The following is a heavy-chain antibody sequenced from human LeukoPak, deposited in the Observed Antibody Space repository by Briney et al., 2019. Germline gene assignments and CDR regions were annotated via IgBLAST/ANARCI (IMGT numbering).Heavy chain of an antibody. CDR1: GFTFSSYA. Sequence: TGGSLRLSCAASGFTFSSYAMSWDRQAPGKGLEWVSAISGSGGSTYYAGSVKGRFTISRDNSKNTLYLQMNSLRAEDTAVYYCAKDPRFGATVTVDYWGQGTLVTVSS. V-gene: IGHV3-23*01. CDR3: AKDPRFGATVTVDY. J-gene: IGHJ4*02. D-gene: IGHD4-17*01. CDR2: ISGSGGST.